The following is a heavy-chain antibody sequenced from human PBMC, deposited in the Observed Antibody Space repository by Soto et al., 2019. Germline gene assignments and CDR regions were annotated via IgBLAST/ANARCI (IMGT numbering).Heavy chain of an antibody. CDR2: INSDGSST. CDR1: GFTLSSYW. Sequence: EVQLVESGGGLVQPGGSLRLSCVVSGFTLSSYWMHWVRQAPGKGLVLVSRINSDGSSTSYADSVKGRFTISRDNAKNTMYLQMNSMRAEDTAVYYCSRDAYYDFWSGLSHYYYYYMDFWGKGTTVTVSS. J-gene: IGHJ6*03. CDR3: SRDAYYDFWSGLSHYYYYYMDF. V-gene: IGHV3-74*01. D-gene: IGHD3-3*01.